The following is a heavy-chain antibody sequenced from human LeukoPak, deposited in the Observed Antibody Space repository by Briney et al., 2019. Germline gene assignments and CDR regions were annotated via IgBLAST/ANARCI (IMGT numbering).Heavy chain of an antibody. V-gene: IGHV3-74*01. D-gene: IGHD6-19*01. CDR2: INSDGSSK. J-gene: IGHJ3*02. CDR3: ASGVWQWRFDAFDI. Sequence: AGTLRLSCVASGFTFSSYWMHWVRHAPGQGLVWVSRINSDGSSKTYADSGKGRFTISRANGNNTLYLQKNNLRAGAAAVYYCASGVWQWRFDAFDIWGQGTMVTVSS. CDR1: GFTFSSYW.